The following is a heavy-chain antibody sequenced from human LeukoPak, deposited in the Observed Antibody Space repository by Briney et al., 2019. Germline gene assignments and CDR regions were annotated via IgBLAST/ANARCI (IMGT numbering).Heavy chain of an antibody. CDR1: GYSFTSYW. CDR3: ARERDSSGWYEM. Sequence: GESLKISCKASGYSFTSYWIGWVRQMPGKGLEWMGIIYPGDSDTRYSPSFQGQVTISADKSISTAYLQWSSLRAEDTAVYYCARERDSSGWYEMWGQGTMVTVSS. V-gene: IGHV5-51*01. D-gene: IGHD6-19*01. CDR2: IYPGDSDT. J-gene: IGHJ3*02.